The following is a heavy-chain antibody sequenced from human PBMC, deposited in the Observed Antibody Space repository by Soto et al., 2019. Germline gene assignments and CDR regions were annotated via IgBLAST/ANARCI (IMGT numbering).Heavy chain of an antibody. V-gene: IGHV3-21*01. Sequence: WGSLRLSCAASGFTFSSYSMNWVRQAPGKGLEWVSSISSSSSYIYYADSVKGRFTISRDNAKNSLYLQMNSLRAEDTAVYYCARDRGLAAAFDYWGQGTLVTVSS. CDR2: ISSSSSYI. D-gene: IGHD6-13*01. CDR3: ARDRGLAAAFDY. J-gene: IGHJ4*02. CDR1: GFTFSSYS.